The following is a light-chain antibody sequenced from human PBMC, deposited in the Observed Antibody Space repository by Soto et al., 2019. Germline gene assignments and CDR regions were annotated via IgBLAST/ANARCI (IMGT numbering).Light chain of an antibody. Sequence: DIQMTQSPSTLSGSVGDRVTITCRASQTISSWLAWYQQKPGKAPKLLIYKASTLKSGVPSRFSGSGSGTGFTLTFSSLQPHFFATYYCQHYNSYSEAYGQGTKV. CDR3: QHYNSYSEA. V-gene: IGKV1-5*03. CDR1: QTISSW. CDR2: KAS. J-gene: IGKJ1*01.